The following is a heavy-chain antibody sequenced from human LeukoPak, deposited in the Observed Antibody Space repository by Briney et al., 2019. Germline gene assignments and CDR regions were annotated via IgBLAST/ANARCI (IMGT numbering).Heavy chain of an antibody. CDR3: ARARFCSGGSCYAEY. CDR2: IYPGDSDT. V-gene: IGHV5-51*01. D-gene: IGHD2-15*01. Sequence: HGESLEISCKGSGYSFTTYWIGWVRQMPGKGLEWMGIIYPGDSDTRYSPSFQGQVTISADKSISTTYLQWSSLKASDTAMYYCARARFCSGGSCYAEYWGQGTLVTVSS. CDR1: GYSFTTYW. J-gene: IGHJ4*02.